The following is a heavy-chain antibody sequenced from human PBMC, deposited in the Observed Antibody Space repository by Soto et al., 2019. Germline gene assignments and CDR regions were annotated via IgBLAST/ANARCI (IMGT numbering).Heavy chain of an antibody. CDR1: EFTFRSYW. CDR3: ARSLPGTYGAFDL. D-gene: IGHD1-7*01. V-gene: IGHV3-74*01. CDR2: ISGDGSST. J-gene: IGHJ3*01. Sequence: GGSLRLSCAASEFTFRSYWMHWVRQSPGEGLVWVSRISGDGSSTTYADSVRGRFTISRDNAKNTVYLQMDSLRAEDTAVYYCARSLPGTYGAFDLWGQGTMVTVS.